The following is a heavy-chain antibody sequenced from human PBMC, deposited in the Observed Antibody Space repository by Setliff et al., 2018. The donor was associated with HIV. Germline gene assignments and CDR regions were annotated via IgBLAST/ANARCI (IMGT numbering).Heavy chain of an antibody. CDR2: IGIGGTTI. D-gene: IGHD6-19*01. CDR3: ARLVSRRTGWDN. CDR1: GFDLSNYA. J-gene: IGHJ4*02. Sequence: PGGSLRLSCAATGFDLSNYAMNWVRQAPGKGLEWISYIGIGGTTIYYADSVRGRSTISRDNAKNSLHLQMTGLRAEDTAFYYCARLVSRRTGWDNWGQGTPVTVSS. V-gene: IGHV3-48*01.